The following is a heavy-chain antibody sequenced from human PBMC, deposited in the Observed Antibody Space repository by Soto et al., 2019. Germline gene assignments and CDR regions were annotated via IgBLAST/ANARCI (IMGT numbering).Heavy chain of an antibody. D-gene: IGHD3-10*01. J-gene: IGHJ5*02. CDR3: AKDVPGGGLRSNCFDP. CDR1: GFTFSSYA. CDR2: ISGSGGST. Sequence: VGSLRLSCAASGFTFSSYAMSWVRQAPGKGLEWVSAISGSGGSTSYADSVKGRCTISRDNSKNTLYLQMNSLRVEDTAVYYCAKDVPGGGLRSNCFDPWGQGTLVTVSS. V-gene: IGHV3-23*01.